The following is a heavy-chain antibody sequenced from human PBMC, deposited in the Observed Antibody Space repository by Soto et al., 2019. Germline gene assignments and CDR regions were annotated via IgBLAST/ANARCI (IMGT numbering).Heavy chain of an antibody. CDR2: IYWDDDK. V-gene: IGHV2-5*02. J-gene: IGHJ4*02. CDR3: AHFRGCSGGSCYSDFDY. Sequence: QITLKESGPTLVKPTQTLTLTCTFSGFSLSTSGVGVGWIRQPPGKALEWLALIYWDDDKRYSPSLKSRPTITKDTSKNQVVLTMTNMDPVDTATYYCAHFRGCSGGSCYSDFDYWGQGTLVTVSS. D-gene: IGHD2-15*01. CDR1: GFSLSTSGVG.